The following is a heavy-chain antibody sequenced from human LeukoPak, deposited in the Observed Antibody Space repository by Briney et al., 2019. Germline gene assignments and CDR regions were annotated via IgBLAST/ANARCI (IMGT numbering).Heavy chain of an antibody. CDR2: IKQDGSEK. CDR1: GFTFSSYW. Sequence: GGSLRLSCAASGFTFSSYWMIWVRHAPGKGLEWVANIKQDGSEKYYVDSVKGRFTISRDNAKNSLYLQMNSLRAEDTAMYYCVRKRTEAVAGHNWFDPWGQGTLVTVSS. V-gene: IGHV3-7*01. D-gene: IGHD6-19*01. J-gene: IGHJ5*02. CDR3: VRKRTEAVAGHNWFDP.